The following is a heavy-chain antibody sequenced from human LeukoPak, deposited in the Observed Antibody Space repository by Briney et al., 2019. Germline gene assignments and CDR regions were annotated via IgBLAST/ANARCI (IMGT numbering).Heavy chain of an antibody. Sequence: GESLKISCKGSGYRFTNYWIGWVRQMPGKGLEWMGILYPGDSDTRYSPSFEGQVTISADKSISTAYLQWSSLKASDTAMYYCAGRRGYSYGTTFDYWGQGTLVTVSS. CDR2: LYPGDSDT. V-gene: IGHV5-51*01. J-gene: IGHJ4*02. CDR3: AGRRGYSYGTTFDY. CDR1: GYRFTNYW. D-gene: IGHD5-18*01.